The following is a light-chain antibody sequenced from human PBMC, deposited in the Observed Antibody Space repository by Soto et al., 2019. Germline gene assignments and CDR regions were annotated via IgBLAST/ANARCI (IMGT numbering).Light chain of an antibody. CDR1: QSLLHINGYNY. CDR2: LAS. V-gene: IGKV2-28*01. J-gene: IGKJ1*01. CDR3: QHYNSYSEA. Sequence: DIVVTQSPLSLPVTPGEPASISCRSSQSLLHINGYNYLDWYLQKPGQSPQLLIYLASSRASGVPDRFSGSGSGTDFTLKISRVEAEDFETYYCQHYNSYSEAFGQGTKV.